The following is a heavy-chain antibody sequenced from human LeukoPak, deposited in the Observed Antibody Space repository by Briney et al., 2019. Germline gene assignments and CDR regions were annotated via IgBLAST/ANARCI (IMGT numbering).Heavy chain of an antibody. Sequence: SETLSLTCTVSGGSISNYYWSWIRQPPGKGLEWIGHIYSSGSTTYSPSLKSRVSMSADTSKNQFSLKVTSVTAADTAVYYCARHRSDGTYPLGYWGQGALVTVSS. J-gene: IGHJ4*02. CDR2: IYSSGST. V-gene: IGHV4-59*08. CDR1: GGSISNYY. CDR3: ARHRSDGTYPLGY. D-gene: IGHD1-26*01.